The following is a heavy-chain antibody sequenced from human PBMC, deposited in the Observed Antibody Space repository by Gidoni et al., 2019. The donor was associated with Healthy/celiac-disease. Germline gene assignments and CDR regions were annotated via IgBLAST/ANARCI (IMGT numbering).Heavy chain of an antibody. V-gene: IGHV4-34*01. Sequence: QVQLQQWGAGLLKPSATLSLTGAVYGGSFSGYYWSWIRQPPGKGLEWIGEINHSGSTNYNPSLKSRVTISVDTSKNQFSLKLSSVTAADTAVYYCASELGYCSGGSCLNWFDPWGQGTLVTVSS. CDR1: GGSFSGYY. J-gene: IGHJ5*02. D-gene: IGHD2-15*01. CDR2: INHSGST. CDR3: ASELGYCSGGSCLNWFDP.